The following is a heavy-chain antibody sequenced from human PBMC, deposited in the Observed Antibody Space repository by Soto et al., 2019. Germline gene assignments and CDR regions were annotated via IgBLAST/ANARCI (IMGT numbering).Heavy chain of an antibody. CDR3: ARDQDGDYAADAFYI. V-gene: IGHV3-21*01. D-gene: IGHD4-17*01. CDR1: GFTFSRYT. J-gene: IGHJ3*02. CDR2: ISSSSSYI. Sequence: GRSLRLSCAASGFTFSRYTMNWVRQAPGKGLEWVSSISSSSSYIYYADSVKGRFTISRDNAKNSLYLQMNSLRAEDTAVYYCARDQDGDYAADAFYIWAQGTMVTVSS.